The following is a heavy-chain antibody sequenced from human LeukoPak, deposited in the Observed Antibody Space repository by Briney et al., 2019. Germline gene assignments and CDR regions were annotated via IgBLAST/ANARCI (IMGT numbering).Heavy chain of an antibody. V-gene: IGHV4-34*01. CDR1: GGSFSGYY. Sequence: PSETLSLTCAVYGGSFSGYYWSWIRQPPGKGLEWIGEINHSGSTNYNPSLKSRVTISVDTSKNQFSLKLSSVTAADTAVYYCARGGPTTAGAFDIWGQGTMVTVSS. CDR3: ARGGPTTAGAFDI. CDR2: INHSGST. D-gene: IGHD6-25*01. J-gene: IGHJ3*02.